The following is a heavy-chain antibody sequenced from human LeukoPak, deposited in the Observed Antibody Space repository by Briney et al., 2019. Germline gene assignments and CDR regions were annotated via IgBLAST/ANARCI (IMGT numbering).Heavy chain of an antibody. CDR2: IYYSGST. CDR3: ARDRGSSWPGWFDP. V-gene: IGHV4-59*01. CDR1: GGSISSYY. Sequence: SETLSLTCTVSGGSISSYYWSWIRQPPGKGLEWIGYIYYSGSTNYNPSLKSRVTISVDTSKNQFSLKLSSVTAADTAVYYCARDRGSSWPGWFDPWGQGTLVTVSS. D-gene: IGHD6-13*01. J-gene: IGHJ5*02.